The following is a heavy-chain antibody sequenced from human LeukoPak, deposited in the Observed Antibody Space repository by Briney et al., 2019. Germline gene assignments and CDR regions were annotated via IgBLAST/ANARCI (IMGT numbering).Heavy chain of an antibody. CDR3: ARGYRLRHDAFDI. CDR2: MNPNSGNT. CDR1: GYTFTSYD. Sequence: ASVKVSCKASGYTFTSYDINWVQQATGQGLEWMGWMNPNSGNTGYAQKFQGRVTMTRNTSISTAYMELSSLRSEDTAVYYCARGYRLRHDAFDIWGQGTMVTVSS. D-gene: IGHD5-12*01. V-gene: IGHV1-8*01. J-gene: IGHJ3*02.